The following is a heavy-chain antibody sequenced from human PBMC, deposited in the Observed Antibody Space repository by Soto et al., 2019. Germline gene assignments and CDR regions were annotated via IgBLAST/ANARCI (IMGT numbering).Heavy chain of an antibody. Sequence: QVQLVESGGGVVQPGRSLRLSCAASGFTFSSYGMHWVRQAPGKGLVWVADILYDGSNKDYADSVKGRFTISRDNSKNSRYLQMSSLRAADTAVYYCAKDLRIAVVEYYYGMDVCGQVTTVTVSS. CDR1: GFTFSSYG. CDR2: ILYDGSNK. D-gene: IGHD6-19*01. CDR3: AKDLRIAVVEYYYGMDV. J-gene: IGHJ6*02. V-gene: IGHV3-30*18.